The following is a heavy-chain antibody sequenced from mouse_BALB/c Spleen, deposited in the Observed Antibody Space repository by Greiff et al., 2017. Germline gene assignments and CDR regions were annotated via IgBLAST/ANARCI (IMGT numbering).Heavy chain of an antibody. Sequence: LQQPGSELVRPGASVKLSCKASGYTFTSYWMHWVKQRPGQGLEWIGNIYPGSGSTNYDEKFKSKATLTVDTSSSTAYMQLSSLTSEDSAVYYCTNYYYGSSYFDYWGQGTTLTVSS. J-gene: IGHJ2*01. D-gene: IGHD1-1*01. CDR2: IYPGSGST. CDR3: TNYYYGSSYFDY. CDR1: GYTFTSYW. V-gene: IGHV1S22*01.